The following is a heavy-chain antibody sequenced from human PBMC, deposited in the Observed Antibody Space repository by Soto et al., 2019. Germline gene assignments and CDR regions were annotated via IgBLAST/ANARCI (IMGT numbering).Heavy chain of an antibody. CDR3: ARGRYGDY. CDR1: GYAFTTYG. Sequence: QVHLVQSGAEVKKPGASVKVSCKGSGYAFTTYGITWVRQAPGQGLEWMGWISAHNGNPDYAQKLQGRVPVTRDTSTTTAYMELRSLRSDDTAVYYCARGRYGDYWGQGALVTVSS. D-gene: IGHD1-1*01. V-gene: IGHV1-18*01. J-gene: IGHJ4*02. CDR2: ISAHNGNP.